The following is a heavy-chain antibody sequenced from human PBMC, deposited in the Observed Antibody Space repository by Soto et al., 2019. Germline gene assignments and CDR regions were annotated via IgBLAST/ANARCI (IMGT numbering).Heavy chain of an antibody. CDR3: AGHSRTGSGYEFYFNR. CDR2: IKQGGGKI. CDR1: GFSLSYYW. Sequence: EAQLVESGGGLAPPGGSLRLSCAASGFSLSYYWMTWVRQAPGKGLEWVANIKQGGGKIYYVDSVKGRFTISRDNAKNPVYLQMNRLTVEDTAVYYCAGHSRTGSGYEFYFNRWGQGTLVTVGS. V-gene: IGHV3-7*05. J-gene: IGHJ4*02. D-gene: IGHD5-12*01.